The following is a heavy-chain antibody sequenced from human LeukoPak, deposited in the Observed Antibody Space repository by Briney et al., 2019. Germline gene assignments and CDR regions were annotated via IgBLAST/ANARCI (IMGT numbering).Heavy chain of an antibody. D-gene: IGHD6-13*01. CDR1: GFTFSSYA. Sequence: PGGSLRLSCAASGFTFSSYAMSWVRQAPGKGLEWVPVISGSGGSTYYADSVKGRFTISRDNSKNTLYLQMNSLRAEDTAVHYCAKTEGYSSYYFDYWGQGTVVTVSS. CDR3: AKTEGYSSYYFDY. CDR2: ISGSGGST. V-gene: IGHV3-23*01. J-gene: IGHJ4*02.